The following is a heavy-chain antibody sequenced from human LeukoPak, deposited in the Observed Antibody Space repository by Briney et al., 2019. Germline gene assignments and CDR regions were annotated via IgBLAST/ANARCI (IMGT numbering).Heavy chain of an antibody. J-gene: IGHJ4*02. CDR2: IWYDGSNK. Sequence: GRSLRLSCAASGFTFSSYGIHWVRQAPGKGLEWVAVIWYDGSNKYYADSVKGRFTISRDNSKNTLYLQMNSLRAEDTAVYYCAKDLFSSSSPRYYFDYWGQGALVTVSS. CDR3: AKDLFSSSSPRYYFDY. CDR1: GFTFSSYG. D-gene: IGHD6-6*01. V-gene: IGHV3-33*06.